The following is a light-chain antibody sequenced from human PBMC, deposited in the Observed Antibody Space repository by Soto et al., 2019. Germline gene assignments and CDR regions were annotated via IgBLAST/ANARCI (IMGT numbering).Light chain of an antibody. CDR2: EVS. J-gene: IGLJ1*01. Sequence: QSALPQPPSASGSPGQSVTLSCTGTSSDVGGYNYVSWYQQHPGKAPKLMLYEVSKRPSGVPDRFSGSKSGNTAALTVSGLQAEDESDYYCSSYAGSNNPYVFGTGTKLTV. CDR1: SSDVGGYNY. CDR3: SSYAGSNNPYV. V-gene: IGLV2-8*01.